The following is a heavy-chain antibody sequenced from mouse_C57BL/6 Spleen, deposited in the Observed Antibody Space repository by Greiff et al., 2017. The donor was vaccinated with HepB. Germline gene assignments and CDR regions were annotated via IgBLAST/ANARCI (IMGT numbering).Heavy chain of an antibody. J-gene: IGHJ2*01. D-gene: IGHD2-2*01. Sequence: DVKLVESGGGLVKPGGSLKLSCAASGFTFSSYTMSWVRQTPEKRLEWVATISGGGGNTYYPDSVKGRFTISRDNAKNTLYLQMSSLRSEDTALYYCARHDDGYGYWGQGTTLTVSS. CDR3: ARHDDGYGY. V-gene: IGHV5-9*01. CDR1: GFTFSSYT. CDR2: ISGGGGNT.